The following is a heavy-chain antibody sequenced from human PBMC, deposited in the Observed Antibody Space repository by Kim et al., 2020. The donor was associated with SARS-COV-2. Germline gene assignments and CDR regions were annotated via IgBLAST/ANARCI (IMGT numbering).Heavy chain of an antibody. Sequence: GGSLRLSCAASGFTFSSYAMSWVRQAPGKGLEWVSAISGSGGSTYYADSVKGRFTISRDNSKNTLYLQMNSLRAEDTAVYYCANLLFAPGISITARLLGIDYWGQGTLVTVSS. CDR1: GFTFSSYA. D-gene: IGHD6-6*01. CDR3: ANLLFAPGISITARLLGIDY. V-gene: IGHV3-23*01. J-gene: IGHJ4*02. CDR2: ISGSGGST.